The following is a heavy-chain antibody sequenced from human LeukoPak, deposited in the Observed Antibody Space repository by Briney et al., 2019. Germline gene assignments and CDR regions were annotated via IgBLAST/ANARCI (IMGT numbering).Heavy chain of an antibody. J-gene: IGHJ4*02. V-gene: IGHV3-21*01. Sequence: GGSLRLSCAASGFTFSSYWMSWVRQAPGKGLEWVSSISSSSSYIYYADSVKGRFTISRDNAKNSLYLQMNSLRAEDTAVYYCARVLSPSRGYSGYDGYWGQGTLVTVSS. CDR3: ARVLSPSRGYSGYDGY. CDR1: GFTFSSYW. D-gene: IGHD5-12*01. CDR2: ISSSSSYI.